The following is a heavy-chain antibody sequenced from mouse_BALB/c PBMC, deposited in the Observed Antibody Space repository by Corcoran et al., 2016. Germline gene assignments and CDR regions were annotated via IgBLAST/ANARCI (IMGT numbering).Heavy chain of an antibody. J-gene: IGHJ4*01. CDR3: ASENYYGAYYAMDY. CDR2: ILPGSGST. CDR1: GYTFSSYW. V-gene: IGHV1-9*01. D-gene: IGHD1-2*01. Sequence: QVQLQQSGAELVKPGASVKISCNATGYTFSSYWIEWVKQRPGLGLEWIGEILPGSGSTNYNEKFKGKATFTADTSSNTAYMQLSSLTSEDSAVYYCASENYYGAYYAMDYWGQGTSVTVS.